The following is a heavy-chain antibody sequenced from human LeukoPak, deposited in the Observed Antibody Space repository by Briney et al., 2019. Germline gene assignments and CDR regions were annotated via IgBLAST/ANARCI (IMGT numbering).Heavy chain of an antibody. CDR3: ARGKGYGSGSYHSPLFDY. Sequence: NHSAITNYPPSLNSRVTISVDPSKNQFSLKLSSVTAADPAVYYCARGKGYGSGSYHSPLFDYWGQGTLVTVSS. J-gene: IGHJ4*02. CDR2: NHSAIT. V-gene: IGHV4-34*01. D-gene: IGHD3-10*01.